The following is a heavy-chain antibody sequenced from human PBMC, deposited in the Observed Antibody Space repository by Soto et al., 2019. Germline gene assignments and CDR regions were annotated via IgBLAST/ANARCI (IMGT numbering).Heavy chain of an antibody. CDR2: ISYDGSNK. J-gene: IGHJ6*02. CDR1: GFTFSRYA. Sequence: GGSLRLSCAASGFTFSRYAMHWVRQAPGEGLEWVAVISYDGSNKYYEDSVKGRFTISRDNSKNTLYLQMNSLRAEDTAVYYCARGSYSYYYSGMDVWGQGTTVTVSS. V-gene: IGHV3-30-3*01. D-gene: IGHD1-26*01. CDR3: ARGSYSYYYSGMDV.